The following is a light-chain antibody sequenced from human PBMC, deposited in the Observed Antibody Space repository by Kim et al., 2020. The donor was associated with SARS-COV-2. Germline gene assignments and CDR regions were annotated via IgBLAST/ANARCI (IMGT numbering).Light chain of an antibody. CDR3: QQYNDWPYT. V-gene: IGKV3-15*01. CDR1: QSVNGY. CDR2: GAS. J-gene: IGKJ2*01. Sequence: EIVMTQSPATLSVSPGERATLSCRASQSVNGYLGWYQQKPGQSTRLLIYGASTRAIGIPARFSGSGSGTEFTLTISSLQSEDFAVYYCQQYNDWPYTFGQGTKLEI.